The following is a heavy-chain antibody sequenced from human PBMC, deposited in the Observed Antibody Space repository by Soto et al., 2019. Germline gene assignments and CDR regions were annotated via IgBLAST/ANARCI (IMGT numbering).Heavy chain of an antibody. CDR2: INTNTGNP. V-gene: IGHV7-4-1*02. CDR3: ARDPVIDIVVVPAAIQWGWFDP. D-gene: IGHD2-2*02. J-gene: IGHJ5*02. CDR1: GYTFTSYA. Sequence: ASVKVSCKASGYTFTSYAMNWVRQAPGQGLEWMGWINTNTGNPTYAQGFTGRFVFSLDTSVSTAYLQISSLKAEDTAVYYCARDPVIDIVVVPAAIQWGWFDPWGQGTLVTVSS.